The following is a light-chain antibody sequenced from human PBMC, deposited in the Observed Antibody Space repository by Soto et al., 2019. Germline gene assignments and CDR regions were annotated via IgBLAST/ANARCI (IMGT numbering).Light chain of an antibody. Sequence: QTVVTQEPSFSVSPGGTVTLTCGLSSGSVSTDYYPSWYQQTPGQAPRTLMYSTNTRSSGVPDRFSGSILGNKAALTITGAQADDESDYYCVLYMGSGIPVFGGGTTLTVL. CDR1: SGSVSTDYY. CDR3: VLYMGSGIPV. V-gene: IGLV8-61*01. J-gene: IGLJ3*02. CDR2: STN.